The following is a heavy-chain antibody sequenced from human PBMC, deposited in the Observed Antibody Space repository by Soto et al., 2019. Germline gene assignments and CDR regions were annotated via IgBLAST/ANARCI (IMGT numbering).Heavy chain of an antibody. CDR3: ERGNHRWLQLWYFDL. Sequence: QVQLVQSGAEVKKPGSSVKVSCKASGGTFSNYPISWVRQAPGQGLEWMGGIIPIFGTVNYAQKFQGRVTITADESTSTANMELRSLRSEDTAVYYCERGNHRWLQLWYFDLWGRGTLGTVSS. V-gene: IGHV1-69*12. D-gene: IGHD5-12*01. J-gene: IGHJ2*01. CDR2: IIPIFGTV. CDR1: GGTFSNYP.